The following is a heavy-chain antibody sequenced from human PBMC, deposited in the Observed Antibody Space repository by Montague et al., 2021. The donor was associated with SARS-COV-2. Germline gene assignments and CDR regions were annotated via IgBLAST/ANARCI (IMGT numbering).Heavy chain of an antibody. CDR3: ARGSDSYPSGTQYFDL. D-gene: IGHD5-18*01. CDR1: GVSISSYC. J-gene: IGHJ2*01. V-gene: IGHV4-59*01. CDR2: MSYSGTT. Sequence: SETLSLTCTVSGVSISSYCRSWIRQPPGKGLEWIGYMSYSGTTNYNPSLRSRLTMSIDTSKDQLSLKLSSLTAADAAVYYCARGSDSYPSGTQYFDLWGRGTLVTVSS.